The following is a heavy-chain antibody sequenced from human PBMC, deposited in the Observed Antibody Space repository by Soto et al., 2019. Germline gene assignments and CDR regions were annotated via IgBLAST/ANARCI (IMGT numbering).Heavy chain of an antibody. Sequence: SETLSLTCAVSGGSISSGGYSWSWIRQPPGKGLEWIGYIYHSGSTYYNPSLNGRVTISVDRSKNQFSLKLTSVTAAVTAVYFCARGRGSSSWPFDYWCQGTLVAVSS. CDR1: GGSISSGGYS. CDR2: IYHSGST. V-gene: IGHV4-30-2*01. D-gene: IGHD6-13*01. J-gene: IGHJ4*02. CDR3: ARGRGSSSWPFDY.